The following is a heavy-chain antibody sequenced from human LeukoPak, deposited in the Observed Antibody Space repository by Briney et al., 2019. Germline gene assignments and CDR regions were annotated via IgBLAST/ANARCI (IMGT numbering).Heavy chain of an antibody. CDR1: GYTFTGYY. CDR2: IYPNSGNT. J-gene: IGHJ4*02. D-gene: IGHD3-22*01. Sequence: ASVKVSCKASGYTFTGYYMHWVRQAPGQGLEWMGWIYPNSGNTGYAQKFQGRVTITRNTSIGTAYMELGSLRSEDTAVYYCAREDYYDSGSNDYWGQGTLVTVSS. CDR3: AREDYYDSGSNDY. V-gene: IGHV1-8*03.